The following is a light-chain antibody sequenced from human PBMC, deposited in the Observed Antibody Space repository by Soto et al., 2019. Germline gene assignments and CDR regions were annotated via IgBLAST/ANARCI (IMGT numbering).Light chain of an antibody. J-gene: IGLJ2*01. CDR2: GNT. V-gene: IGLV1-40*01. CDR1: SSNIGAGYD. Sequence: QSVLTQPPSVSGAPGQRVTISCTGSSSNIGAGYDVHWYQQLPGTAPKLLIYGNTNRPSGVPDRFSASKSGTSASLAITGLQAEDEADYCCQSYDNRLSGVVFGGGTKVTVL. CDR3: QSYDNRLSGVV.